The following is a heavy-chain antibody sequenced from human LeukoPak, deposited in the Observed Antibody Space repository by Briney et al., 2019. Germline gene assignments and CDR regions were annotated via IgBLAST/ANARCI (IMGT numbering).Heavy chain of an antibody. J-gene: IGHJ3*02. Sequence: PSETLSLTCTVSGGSLSSCYWSWIRQPPGKGLEWIRYIYHSGSTNYNPSLKSRVTISVDTSKNQFSLKLSSVTAADTAVYYCARRLMGYDAFEIWGQGTMVTVSS. V-gene: IGHV4-59*08. CDR3: ARRLMGYDAFEI. D-gene: IGHD3-22*01. CDR2: IYHSGST. CDR1: GGSLSSCY.